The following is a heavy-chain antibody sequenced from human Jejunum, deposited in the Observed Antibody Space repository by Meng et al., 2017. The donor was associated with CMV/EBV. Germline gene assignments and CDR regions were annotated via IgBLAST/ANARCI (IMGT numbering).Heavy chain of an antibody. J-gene: IGHJ4*02. CDR2: FYSSDTY. CDR1: GGSSNNYY. V-gene: IGHV4-4*07. D-gene: IGHD1-26*01. Sequence: GKLQGSGPGLVKPSETLSLTCTFSGGSSNNYYWSWIRQSAGKGLEWTGRFYSSDTYNYHPSLNSRVTMSLDTSKNQFSLNLRSVTAADTAIYYCARGPGASTREGFDYWGLGTLVTVSS. CDR3: ARGPGASTREGFDY.